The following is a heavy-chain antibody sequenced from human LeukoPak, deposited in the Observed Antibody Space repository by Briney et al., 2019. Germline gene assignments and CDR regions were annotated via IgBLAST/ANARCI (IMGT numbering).Heavy chain of an antibody. CDR3: ARDMNTRVTPISYAFDL. CDR1: GYTFTSYG. J-gene: IGHJ3*01. Sequence: GASVKVSCKASGYTFTSYGISWVRQAPGQGLEWMGWISAYNGNTNYAQKLQGRVTMTTDTSTSTAYMELRSLRSDDTAVYYCARDMNTRVTPISYAFDLWGQGTMVTVSS. CDR2: ISAYNGNT. D-gene: IGHD4-23*01. V-gene: IGHV1-18*01.